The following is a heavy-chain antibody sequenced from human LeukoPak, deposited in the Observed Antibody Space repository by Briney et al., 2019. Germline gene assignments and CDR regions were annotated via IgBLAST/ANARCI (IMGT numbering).Heavy chain of an antibody. CDR2: IYSGGST. J-gene: IGHJ6*02. CDR3: ARAYYYDSSGYYSPDYGMDV. CDR1: GFTVSSNY. V-gene: IGHV3-66*01. D-gene: IGHD3-22*01. Sequence: GGSLRLSCAASGFTVSSNYMSWVRQAPGKGLEWVSVIYSGGSTYYADSVKGRFTISRDNSKNTLYLQMNSLRAEDTAVYYCARAYYYDSSGYYSPDYGMDVWGQGTTVTVSS.